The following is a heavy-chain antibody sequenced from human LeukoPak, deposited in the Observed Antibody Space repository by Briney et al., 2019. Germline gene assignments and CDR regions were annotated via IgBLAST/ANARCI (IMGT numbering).Heavy chain of an antibody. V-gene: IGHV3-7*01. J-gene: IGHJ4*02. CDR2: IKQDGSEK. D-gene: IGHD6-19*01. CDR3: ARDGGYSSGWYVY. Sequence: GGSLRLSCAASGFTLSSYWMSWVRQAPGKGLEWVANIKQDGSEKYYVDSVKGRFTISRDNAKNSLYLQMNSLRAEDTAVYYCARDGGYSSGWYVYWGQGTLVTVSS. CDR1: GFTLSSYW.